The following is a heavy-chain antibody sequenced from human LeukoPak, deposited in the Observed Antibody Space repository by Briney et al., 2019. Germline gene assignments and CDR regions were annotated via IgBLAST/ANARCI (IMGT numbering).Heavy chain of an antibody. Sequence: GGSLRLSCAASGFTFSSSAMSWVRQVPGKGLEWVSGISASGGSTSYADSVRGRFTISRDNSKNTLYLQMNSLRAEDTAVYYCATLWANVLGYSSGWYYFDYWGQGTLVTVSS. CDR3: ATLWANVLGYSSGWYYFDY. CDR1: GFTFSSSA. D-gene: IGHD6-19*01. J-gene: IGHJ4*02. V-gene: IGHV3-23*01. CDR2: ISASGGST.